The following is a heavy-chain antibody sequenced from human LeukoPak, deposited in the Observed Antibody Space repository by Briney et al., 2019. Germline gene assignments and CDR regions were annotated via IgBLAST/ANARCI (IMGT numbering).Heavy chain of an antibody. V-gene: IGHV4-39*01. Sequence: SETLSLTCTVSGGSISSSSYYWGWIRQPPGKGLEWIGSIYYSGSTYYNPSLKSRVTISVDTSKNQFSLRLSSVTAADTAVYYCARRAAMYYYDSSGYSDYWGQGTLVTVSS. CDR3: ARRAAMYYYDSSGYSDY. CDR2: IYYSGST. J-gene: IGHJ4*02. D-gene: IGHD3-22*01. CDR1: GGSISSSSYY.